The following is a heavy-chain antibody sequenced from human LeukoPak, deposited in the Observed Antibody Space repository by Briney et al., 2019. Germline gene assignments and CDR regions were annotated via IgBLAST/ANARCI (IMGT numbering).Heavy chain of an antibody. CDR3: TYYHSSGQYYFDY. J-gene: IGHJ4*02. D-gene: IGHD3-22*01. V-gene: IGHV3-73*01. Sequence: PGGSLRLSCAASGFTFSDSSMNWVRQASGKGLEWLGRIKTEASNYATAYAASVKGRFTISRDDSKNTAYLQMNSLKTEDTAVYYCTYYHSSGQYYFDYWGQGTLVTVSS. CDR1: GFTFSDSS. CDR2: IKTEASNYAT.